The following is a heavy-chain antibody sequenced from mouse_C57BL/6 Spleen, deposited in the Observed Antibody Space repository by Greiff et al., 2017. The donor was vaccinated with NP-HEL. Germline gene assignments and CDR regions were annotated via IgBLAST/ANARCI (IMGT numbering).Heavy chain of an antibody. J-gene: IGHJ3*01. V-gene: IGHV5-4*03. D-gene: IGHD1-1*01. Sequence: EVKLVESGGGLVKPGGSLKLSCAASGFTFSSYAMSWVRQTPEKRLEWVATISDGGSYTYYPDNVKGRFTISRDNAKNNLYLQMSHLKSEDTAMYYCARVYYGSSLAWFAYWGQGTLVTVSA. CDR1: GFTFSSYA. CDR3: ARVYYGSSLAWFAY. CDR2: ISDGGSYT.